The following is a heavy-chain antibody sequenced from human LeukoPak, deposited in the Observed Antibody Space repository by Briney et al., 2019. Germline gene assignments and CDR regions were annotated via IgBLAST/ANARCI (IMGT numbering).Heavy chain of an antibody. V-gene: IGHV4-30-4*07. CDR1: GGSISSGGYS. CDR3: AREKGVWTWNYYYYMDV. Sequence: SETLSLTCAVSGGSISSGGYSWSWLRQPPGKGLEWLGYIYYSGSTYYNPSLKGRVTISVDTSKNQFSLKLSSVTAADTAVYYCAREKGVWTWNYYYYMDVWGKGTTVTVSS. D-gene: IGHD3-10*01. J-gene: IGHJ6*03. CDR2: IYYSGST.